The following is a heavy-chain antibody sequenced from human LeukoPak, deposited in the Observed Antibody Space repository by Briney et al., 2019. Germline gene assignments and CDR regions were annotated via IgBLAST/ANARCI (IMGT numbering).Heavy chain of an antibody. Sequence: SETLSLTCTVSGGSISSSSYYWGWIRQPPGKGLEWIGSIYYSGSTYYNPSLKSRVTISVDTSKNQFSLKLSSVTAADTAVYYCARREDSWFDPWGQGTLVTVSS. V-gene: IGHV4-39*07. CDR3: ARREDSWFDP. CDR1: GGSISSSSYY. D-gene: IGHD2-15*01. J-gene: IGHJ5*02. CDR2: IYYSGST.